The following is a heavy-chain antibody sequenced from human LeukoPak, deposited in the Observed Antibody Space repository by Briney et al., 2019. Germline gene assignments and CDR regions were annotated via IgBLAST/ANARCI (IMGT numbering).Heavy chain of an antibody. J-gene: IGHJ3*02. CDR2: IYYSGST. Sequence: PSETLSLTCTDSGGSISSYYWSWIRQPPGKGLEWIGYIYYSGSTNYNPSLKSRVTISVDTSKNQFSLKLSSVTAADTAVYYCARVYSGSYYGYDAFDIWGQGTMVTVSS. V-gene: IGHV4-59*01. D-gene: IGHD1-26*01. CDR3: ARVYSGSYYGYDAFDI. CDR1: GGSISSYY.